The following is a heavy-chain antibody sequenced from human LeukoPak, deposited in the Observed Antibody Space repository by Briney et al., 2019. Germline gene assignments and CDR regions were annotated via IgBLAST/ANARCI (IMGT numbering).Heavy chain of an antibody. CDR2: ISYDGINI. Sequence: GGSLRLSCAASGFTFSNYALHWVRHAPDKGLEWVAAISYDGINIYYADFVKGRFTISRDNSKSTLYLQMNSLRAEDTAVYYCARASSRGDYWLDSWGQGTLVTASS. D-gene: IGHD4-17*01. V-gene: IGHV3-30-3*01. J-gene: IGHJ5*01. CDR1: GFTFSNYA. CDR3: ARASSRGDYWLDS.